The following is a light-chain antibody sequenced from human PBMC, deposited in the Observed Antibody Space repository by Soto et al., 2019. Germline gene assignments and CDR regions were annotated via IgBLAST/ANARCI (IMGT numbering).Light chain of an antibody. CDR3: EQYNNCPIT. V-gene: IGKV3-15*01. Sequence: TVMTPSLATMHLSPGTTATISCRTSQSVFSNLAWYQQKPGQAPRLLIYGASTRATGIPARFSGSGSGTEFTLTISSLQSEDFAVYYCEQYNNCPITFGQGTRLEIK. J-gene: IGKJ5*01. CDR1: QSVFSN. CDR2: GAS.